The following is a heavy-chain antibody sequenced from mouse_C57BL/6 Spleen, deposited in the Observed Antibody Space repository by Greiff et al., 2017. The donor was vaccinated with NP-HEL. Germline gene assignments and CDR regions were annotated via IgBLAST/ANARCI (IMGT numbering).Heavy chain of an antibody. D-gene: IGHD1-1*01. J-gene: IGHJ1*03. CDR3: ARDGGITTVVATEWYFDV. Sequence: EVKLMESGGGLVKPGGSLKLSCAASGFTFSSYAMSWVRQTPEKRLEWVATISDGGSYTYYPDNVKGRFTISRDNAKNNLYLQMSHLKSEDTAMYYCARDGGITTVVATEWYFDVWGTGTTVTVSS. CDR2: ISDGGSYT. CDR1: GFTFSSYA. V-gene: IGHV5-4*01.